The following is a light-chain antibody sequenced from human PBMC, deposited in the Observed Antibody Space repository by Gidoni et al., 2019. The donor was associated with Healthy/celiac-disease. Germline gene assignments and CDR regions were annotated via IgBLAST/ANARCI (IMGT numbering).Light chain of an antibody. CDR3: QQYGSSPPSYT. Sequence: EIVLTQSPATLSSSLGDRATISCRASQSVSSSYLAWYQQKPGQAPRLLIYGASSRATGIPDRFSGSGSGTDFTLTISRLEPEDFAVYYCQQYGSSPPSYTFXQXTRLEIK. CDR2: GAS. V-gene: IGKV3-20*01. CDR1: QSVSSSY. J-gene: IGKJ2*01.